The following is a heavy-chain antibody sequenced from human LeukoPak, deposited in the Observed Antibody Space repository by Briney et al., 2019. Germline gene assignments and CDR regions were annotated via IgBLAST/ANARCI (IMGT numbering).Heavy chain of an antibody. CDR3: ARLRSGSTPPPPHYYYGLDV. V-gene: IGHV4-61*01. CDR1: GGSFSSGSYY. CDR2: IFYSGSA. D-gene: IGHD1-26*01. Sequence: SETLSLTCTVSGGSFSSGSYYWTWIRQPPGKGLEWIGYIFYSGSANSNPSLESRVTISVDTSKNQFSLKLSSVTAADTAAYYCARLRSGSTPPPPHYYYGLDVWGQGTTVIVSS. J-gene: IGHJ6*02.